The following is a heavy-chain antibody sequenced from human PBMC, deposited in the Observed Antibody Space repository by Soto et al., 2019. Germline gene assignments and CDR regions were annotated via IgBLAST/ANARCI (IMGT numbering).Heavy chain of an antibody. J-gene: IGHJ3*02. V-gene: IGHV4-34*01. D-gene: IGHD1-26*01. CDR1: VGSFSGYY. CDR2: INDSGST. CDR3: ERGRVGDI. Sequence: SETLSLTCAFYVGSFSGYYWSWIRQPPGKGLELIGEINDSGSTNYNPSLKSRVTISVDTSKNQFSLKLSSVTAADTALYYCERGRVGDIWGQGTMVTVSS.